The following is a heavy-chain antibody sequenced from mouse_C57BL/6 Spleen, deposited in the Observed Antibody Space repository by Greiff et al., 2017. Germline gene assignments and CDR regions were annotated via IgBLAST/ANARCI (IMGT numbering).Heavy chain of an antibody. Sequence: EVKVEESGPGLVKPSQSLSLTCSVTGYSITSGYYWYWIRQFPGNKLEWMGYISYDGSNNYNQTLKNRISITRDTSKNQFFLELKSVTTEDTATYYGEREDDCSSYRNWYFDVWGTGTTVTVSS. CDR1: GYSITSGYY. J-gene: IGHJ1*03. D-gene: IGHD1-1*01. V-gene: IGHV3-6*01. CDR3: EREDDCSSYRNWYFDV. CDR2: ISYDGSN.